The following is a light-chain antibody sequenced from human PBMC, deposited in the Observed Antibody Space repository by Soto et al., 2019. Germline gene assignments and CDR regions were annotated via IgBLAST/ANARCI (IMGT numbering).Light chain of an antibody. V-gene: IGKV1D-12*01. CDR1: QDISSW. CDR3: QQANMFPFA. Sequence: DLQMTQSPSSVSASVGDRVTITCRASQDISSWLAWYQQKPGKAPKLLIYAASDLQGGVPSRFSGSGSGTDFTLTISSLQPEDFATYYCQQANMFPFAFGPGTKVDMK. J-gene: IGKJ3*01. CDR2: AAS.